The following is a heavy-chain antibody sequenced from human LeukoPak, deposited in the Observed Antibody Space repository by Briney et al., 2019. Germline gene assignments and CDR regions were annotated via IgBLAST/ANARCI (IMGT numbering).Heavy chain of an antibody. CDR2: INHSGSA. CDR1: GGSLSGSY. D-gene: IGHD3-3*01. CDR3: ARARRDSGFYKVDY. J-gene: IGHJ4*02. Sequence: SETLPLTCAVYGGSLSGSYWSWIRQPPGKGLEWIGEINHSGSANYNPSLKSRVTLSIDKSKNQFSLNLNSVTAADTAVYYCARARRDSGFYKVDYWGQGTLVTVSS. V-gene: IGHV4-34*01.